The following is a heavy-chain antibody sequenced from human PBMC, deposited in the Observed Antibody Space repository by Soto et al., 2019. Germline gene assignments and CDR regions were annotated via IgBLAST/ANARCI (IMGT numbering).Heavy chain of an antibody. CDR3: ARGGSSSERHSYALDG. V-gene: IGHV4-34*01. CDR1: GGSFSGYY. CDR2: INHSGST. J-gene: IGHJ6*02. D-gene: IGHD6-6*01. Sequence: SETMSLTWAVYGGSFSGYYWSWIRQPPGKGLEWIGGINHSGSTNYNPSLKSRVTISVDTSKNQFSLKLSSVTAADTAVYYCARGGSSSERHSYALDGRGQGTTVTVFS.